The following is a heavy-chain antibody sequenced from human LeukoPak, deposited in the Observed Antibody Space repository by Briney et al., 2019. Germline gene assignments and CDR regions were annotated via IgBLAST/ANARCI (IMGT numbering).Heavy chain of an antibody. J-gene: IGHJ4*02. CDR1: GGSIRSSGYY. Sequence: PSETLSLTCSVSGGSIRSSGYYWGWIRQPPGKGLEWIGSIYNSGSTYYNPSLKSRVTISVDTSKNQFSLKLSSVTAADTAVYYCATISWDGYSYGYFDYWGQGTLVTVSS. CDR3: ATISWDGYSYGYFDY. D-gene: IGHD5-18*01. V-gene: IGHV4-39*01. CDR2: IYNSGST.